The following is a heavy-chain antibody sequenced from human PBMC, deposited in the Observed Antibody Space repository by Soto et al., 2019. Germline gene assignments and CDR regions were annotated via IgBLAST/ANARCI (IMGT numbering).Heavy chain of an antibody. CDR2: IWYDGSNK. CDR3: ARDGGIAAAGTVFNAFDI. J-gene: IGHJ3*02. Sequence: GGSLRLSCAASGFTFSSYGMHWVRQAPGKGLEWVAVIWYDGSNKYYADSVKGRFTISRDNSKNTLYLQMNSLRAEDTAVYYFARDGGIAAAGTVFNAFDIWGQGTMVTVSS. V-gene: IGHV3-33*01. D-gene: IGHD6-13*01. CDR1: GFTFSSYG.